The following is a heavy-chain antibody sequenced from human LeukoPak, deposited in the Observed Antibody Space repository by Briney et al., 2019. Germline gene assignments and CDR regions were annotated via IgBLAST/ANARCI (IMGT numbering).Heavy chain of an antibody. CDR2: ISDIGSI. J-gene: IGHJ4*02. Sequence: NASETLSLTCTVSGGSISSYYWSWIRQPPGKGLEWTAYISDIGSINYNPSLKSRVTISLDTSKNQFSLKLSSVTAADTAVYYCAGHHPRNTVDFWGQGTLVTVSS. D-gene: IGHD2-8*02. CDR1: GGSISSYY. CDR3: AGHHPRNTVDF. V-gene: IGHV4-59*08.